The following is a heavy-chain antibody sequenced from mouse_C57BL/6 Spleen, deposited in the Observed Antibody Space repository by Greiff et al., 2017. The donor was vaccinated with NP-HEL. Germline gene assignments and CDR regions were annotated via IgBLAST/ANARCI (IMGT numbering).Heavy chain of an antibody. CDR1: GFSLTSYG. D-gene: IGHD1-1*01. J-gene: IGHJ4*01. CDR3: ATITTVVDYYAMDY. Sequence: VKLMESGPGLVAPSQSLSITCTVSGFSLTSYGVSWVRQPPGKGLEWLGVIWGDGSTNYHSALISRLSISKDNSKSQVFLKLNSLQTDDTATYYCATITTVVDYYAMDYWGQGTSVTVSS. CDR2: IWGDGST. V-gene: IGHV2-3*01.